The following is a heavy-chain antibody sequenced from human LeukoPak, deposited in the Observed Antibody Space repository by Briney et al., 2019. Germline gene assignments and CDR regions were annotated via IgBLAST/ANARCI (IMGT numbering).Heavy chain of an antibody. CDR1: GFTFSVFE. CDR2: ISSAGTYT. Sequence: GGSLRLSCAASGFTFSVFEMNWVRQAPGKGLEWVSYISSAGTYTYYADSVKGRFTISRDNAKNTLSLQMNSLRAEDTAVYYCARDYDFWSGFFDYWGQGTLVTVSS. CDR3: ARDYDFWSGFFDY. D-gene: IGHD3-3*01. J-gene: IGHJ4*02. V-gene: IGHV3-48*03.